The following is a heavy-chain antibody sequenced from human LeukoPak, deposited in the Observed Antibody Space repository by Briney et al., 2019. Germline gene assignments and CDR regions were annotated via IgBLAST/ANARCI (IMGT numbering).Heavy chain of an antibody. CDR2: ISYDGSNK. Sequence: GGSLRLSCADSGFTFSSYAMHWVRQAPGKGLEWVAVISYDGSNKYYADSVKGRFTISRDNSKNTLYLQMNSLRAEDTAVYYCAEAYYDILTGLRHWGRGTLVTVSS. D-gene: IGHD3-9*01. J-gene: IGHJ4*02. V-gene: IGHV3-30*04. CDR1: GFTFSSYA. CDR3: AEAYYDILTGLRH.